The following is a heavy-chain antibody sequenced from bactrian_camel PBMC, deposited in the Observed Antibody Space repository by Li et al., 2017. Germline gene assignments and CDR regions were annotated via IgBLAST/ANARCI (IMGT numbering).Heavy chain of an antibody. J-gene: IGHJ4*01. CDR3: AASRGLLYRRLIVCPTPVRVDY. D-gene: IGHD1*01. Sequence: VQLVESGGGLVQPGGSLRLSCAASGPTFEFSDMAWYRQPPGHECELVSSITNGGKTYYADSVKGRFSISQDNAKSTVYLQMNSLQSEDTAVYYCAASRGLLYRRLIVCPTPVRVDYWGQGTQVTVS. CDR1: GPTFEFSD. V-gene: IGHV3S53*01. CDR2: ITNGGKT.